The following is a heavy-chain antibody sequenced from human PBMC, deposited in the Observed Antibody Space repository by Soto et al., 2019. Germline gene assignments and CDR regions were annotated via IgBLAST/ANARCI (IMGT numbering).Heavy chain of an antibody. J-gene: IGHJ4*02. V-gene: IGHV4-59*08. CDR1: GGSIDSYY. D-gene: IGHD2-15*01. CDR3: ARRHRYCSGSSCFLFDY. CDR2: IYYSGST. Sequence: SETLSLTCAVSGGSIDSYYWSWIRQPPGKGLEWIGYIYYSGSTNYNPSLKSRVTISADTSKNQFSLWLSSVTAADTAVYYCARRHRYCSGSSCFLFDYWGPGILVTVSS.